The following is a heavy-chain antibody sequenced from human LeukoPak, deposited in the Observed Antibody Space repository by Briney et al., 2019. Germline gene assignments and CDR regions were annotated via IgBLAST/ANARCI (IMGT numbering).Heavy chain of an antibody. V-gene: IGHV3-21*01. CDR1: GFTFSSYS. Sequence: PGGSLRLSCAASGFTFSSYSMSWVRQAPGKGLEWVSSISSSASYMYHADSVKGRFSISRDNAENSLFLQMNSLRAEDTAVYYCAGRYCSNGVCPFDYCGQGALVTVSS. CDR3: AGRYCSNGVCPFDY. CDR2: ISSSASYM. J-gene: IGHJ4*02. D-gene: IGHD2-8*01.